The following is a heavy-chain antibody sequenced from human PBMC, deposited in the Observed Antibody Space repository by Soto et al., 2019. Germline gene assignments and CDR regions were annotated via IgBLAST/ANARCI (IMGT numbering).Heavy chain of an antibody. CDR1: GYSFTSYW. CDR2: IDPSDSYT. V-gene: IGHV5-10-1*01. CDR3: ARHFEENTLYSSSWPWDY. Sequence: GESLKISCKGSGYSFTSYWISWVRQMPGKGLEWMGRIDPSDSYTNYSPSFQGHVTISADKSISTAYLQWSSLKASDTAMYYCARHFEENTLYSSSWPWDYWGKGTRVTV. J-gene: IGHJ4*02. D-gene: IGHD6-13*01.